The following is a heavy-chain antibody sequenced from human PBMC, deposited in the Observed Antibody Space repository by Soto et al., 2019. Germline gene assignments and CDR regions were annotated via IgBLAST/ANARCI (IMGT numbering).Heavy chain of an antibody. CDR1: GGSISSAGYY. Sequence: TLSLTCTGSGGSISSAGYYWSWIRQHPGKGLEWIGYIYYSGSTYYNPSLKSRVTISVDTSKNQFSLKLSSVTAADTAVYYCARDSSKRFNYYYGMDVWGQGTTVTVSS. CDR3: ARDSSKRFNYYYGMDV. J-gene: IGHJ6*02. CDR2: IYYSGST. D-gene: IGHD6-6*01. V-gene: IGHV4-31*03.